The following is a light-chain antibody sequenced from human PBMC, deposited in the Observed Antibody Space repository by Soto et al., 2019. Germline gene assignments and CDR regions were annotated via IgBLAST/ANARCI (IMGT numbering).Light chain of an antibody. V-gene: IGKV3-11*01. CDR3: QQRSIWPPVT. Sequence: EIVLTQSPATLSLSPGERATLSCRASQSFNTFIAWYQQKPGQAPRLLIYSVSQRATGIPARFSGSGSGTDFTLTISSLEPEDSAVYYCQQRSIWPPVTFGQGTKLEIK. CDR2: SVS. CDR1: QSFNTF. J-gene: IGKJ2*01.